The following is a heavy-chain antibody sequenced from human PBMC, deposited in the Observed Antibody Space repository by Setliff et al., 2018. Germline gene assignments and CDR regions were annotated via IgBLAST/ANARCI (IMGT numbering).Heavy chain of an antibody. CDR3: ARAHSSTLSVHDY. V-gene: IGHV3-48*04. CDR2: ISSSSSTI. Sequence: SCAASGFTFSSYSMNWVRQAPGKGLEWVSYISSSSSTIYYADSVKGRFTISRDNAKNTLYLQMNSLRAEDTAVYYCARAHSSTLSVHDYWGQGTLVTVSS. CDR1: GFTFSSYS. D-gene: IGHD2-2*01. J-gene: IGHJ4*02.